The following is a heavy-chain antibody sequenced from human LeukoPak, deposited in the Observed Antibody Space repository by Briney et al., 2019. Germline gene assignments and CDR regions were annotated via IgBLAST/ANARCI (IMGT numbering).Heavy chain of an antibody. CDR1: GGSISSVGYY. D-gene: IGHD4-17*01. CDR3: ARDHVTTGYFDY. J-gene: IGHJ4*02. CDR2: IYYSGST. Sequence: SQTLSLTCTVSGGSISSVGYYWSWIRQHPGKGLEWIGYIYYSGSTYYNPSLKSRVTISVDTSKNQFSLKLSSVTAADTAVYYCARDHVTTGYFDYWGQGTLVTVSS. V-gene: IGHV4-31*03.